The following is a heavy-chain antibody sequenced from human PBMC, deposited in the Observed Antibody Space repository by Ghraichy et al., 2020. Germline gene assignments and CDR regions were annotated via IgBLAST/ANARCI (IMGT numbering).Heavy chain of an antibody. CDR2: ISSSVTTI. V-gene: IGHV3-48*01. CDR1: GFTFSSYS. Sequence: GRSLRLSCAASGFTFSSYSMNWVRQAPGKGLEWVSYISSSVTTIFYPDSVRGRFTISRDNAKNSLYLQMNNLRAEDTAVYYCARGAGSASWELYGMDVWGQGTTVTVSS. J-gene: IGHJ6*02. CDR3: ARGAGSASWELYGMDV. D-gene: IGHD2-2*01.